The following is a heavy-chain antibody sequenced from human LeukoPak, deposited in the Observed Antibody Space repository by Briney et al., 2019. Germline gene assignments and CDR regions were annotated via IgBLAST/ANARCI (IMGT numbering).Heavy chain of an antibody. CDR3: ARLPGDKWELRLYYYMDV. Sequence: GESLKISCKGSGYGFTSYWIGWVRQMPGKGLEWMGIIYPGDSDTRYSPSFQGQVTISADKSISTAYLQWSSLKASDTAMYYCARLPGDKWELRLYYYMDVWGKGTTVTVSS. CDR1: GYGFTSYW. V-gene: IGHV5-51*01. J-gene: IGHJ6*03. CDR2: IYPGDSDT. D-gene: IGHD1-26*01.